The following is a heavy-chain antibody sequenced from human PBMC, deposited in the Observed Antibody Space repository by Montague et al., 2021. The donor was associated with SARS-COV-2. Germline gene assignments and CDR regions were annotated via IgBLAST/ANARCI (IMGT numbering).Heavy chain of an antibody. CDR3: ASHCGGGRCYFGMDV. V-gene: IGHV4-34*01. CDR2: ISHGGGT. D-gene: IGHD2-15*01. Sequence: SETLSLTCDVYGGSFSSYWSWIRQPPGRGLEWVGQISHGGGTNYNPSLKSRVTISVDTSKNQVSLKLSSVTAADTAVYYCASHCGGGRCYFGMDVWGQGITVTVSS. CDR1: GGSFSSY. J-gene: IGHJ6*02.